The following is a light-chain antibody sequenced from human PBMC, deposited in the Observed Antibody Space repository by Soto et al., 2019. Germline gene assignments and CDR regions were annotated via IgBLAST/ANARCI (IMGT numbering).Light chain of an antibody. J-gene: IGKJ1*01. Sequence: DIQMTQSPSSLSTSVGDRVIITCQASQDISKYLNWYQQKPGKAPKLLIYDASALPRGVPSRFSGSGSGTKFTLTIASLQPDDFATYYCQQYETFSGTFGPGTKVDIK. CDR3: QQYETFSGT. CDR1: QDISKY. CDR2: DAS. V-gene: IGKV1-33*01.